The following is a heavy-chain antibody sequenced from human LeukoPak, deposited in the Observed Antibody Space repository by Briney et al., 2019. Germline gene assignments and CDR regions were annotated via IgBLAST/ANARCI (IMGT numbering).Heavy chain of an antibody. V-gene: IGHV1-69*04. CDR1: RGTFSSYA. Sequence: SVKVSCKASRGTFSSYAISWVRQAPGQGLEWMGRIIPILGIANYAQKFQGRVTITADKSTSTAYMELSSLRSEDTAVYYCARDFGIAVAGNWFDPWGQGTLVTVSS. CDR3: ARDFGIAVAGNWFDP. CDR2: IIPILGIA. D-gene: IGHD6-19*01. J-gene: IGHJ5*02.